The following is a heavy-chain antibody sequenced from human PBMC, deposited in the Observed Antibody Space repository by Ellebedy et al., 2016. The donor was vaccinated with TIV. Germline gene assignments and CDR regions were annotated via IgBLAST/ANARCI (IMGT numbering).Heavy chain of an antibody. CDR3: AREGAYGDYRSPTHAFVM. Sequence: GGSLRLSCAASGFSFRSYWMSWVRQATGKGLEWVASIRQDGNEKDYVDSVKGRFTISRDNGKNSLDLKMNSLRAEDTAVYYCAREGAYGDYRSPTHAFVMWGQGTMVAVSS. J-gene: IGHJ3*02. V-gene: IGHV3-7*01. CDR2: IRQDGNEK. D-gene: IGHD4-17*01. CDR1: GFSFRSYW.